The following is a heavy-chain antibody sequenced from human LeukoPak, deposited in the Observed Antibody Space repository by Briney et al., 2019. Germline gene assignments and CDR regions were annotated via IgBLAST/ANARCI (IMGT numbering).Heavy chain of an antibody. CDR3: ASSEGYCSSTSCYRGGSFDY. D-gene: IGHD2-2*02. J-gene: IGHJ4*02. CDR2: VYPGDSDT. Sequence: GESLKISCKGSGYTSIRNWIGWVRQKPGKGLEWMGIVYPGDSDTRYSPSFQGQVTISADKSISTAYLQWSSLKASDTAMYYCASSEGYCSSTSCYRGGSFDYWGQGTLVTVSS. CDR1: GYTSIRNW. V-gene: IGHV5-51*01.